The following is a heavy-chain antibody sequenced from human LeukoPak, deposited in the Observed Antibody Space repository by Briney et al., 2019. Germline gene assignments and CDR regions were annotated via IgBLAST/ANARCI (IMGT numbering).Heavy chain of an antibody. D-gene: IGHD4-23*01. J-gene: IGHJ4*02. V-gene: IGHV4-34*01. CDR3: ASGRWNYFDY. CDR2: INHSGST. Sequence: KASETLSLTCAVYGGSFSGYYWSWIRQPPGKGLEWIGEINHSGSTNYNPSLKSRVPISVDTSKNQFSLKLSSVTSADTAVYYCASGRWNYFDYWGQGTLVTVSS. CDR1: GGSFSGYY.